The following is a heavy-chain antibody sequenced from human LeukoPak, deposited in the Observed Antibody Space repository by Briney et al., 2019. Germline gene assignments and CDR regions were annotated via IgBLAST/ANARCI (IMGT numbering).Heavy chain of an antibody. CDR1: GGSISSSTYH. J-gene: IGHJ5*01. CDR2: IYYSGNT. D-gene: IGHD2-15*01. CDR3: ARHSSPHAGSSSWYDF. V-gene: IGHV4-39*01. Sequence: SETLSLTCTVSGGSISSSTYHWGWIRQPPGKGLEWIGSIYYSGNTYYNPSLKSRVTISVDTSKNQFSVKLSSVTDADTAVYYCARHSSPHAGSSSWYDFWGQGTLVTVSS.